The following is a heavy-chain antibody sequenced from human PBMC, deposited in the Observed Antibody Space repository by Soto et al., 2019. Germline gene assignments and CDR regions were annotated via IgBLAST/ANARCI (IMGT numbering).Heavy chain of an antibody. D-gene: IGHD6-13*01. J-gene: IGHJ6*02. CDR1: GGTFSSYA. Sequence: QVQLVQSGAEVKKPGSSVKVSCKASGGTFSSYAISWVRQAPGQGLEWMGGIIPIFGTANYAQKFQGRVTITADESPGTAYMELSSLRSEDTAVYYCASLAAPSYNYYYGMDVWGQGTTVTVSS. CDR3: ASLAAPSYNYYYGMDV. V-gene: IGHV1-69*01. CDR2: IIPIFGTA.